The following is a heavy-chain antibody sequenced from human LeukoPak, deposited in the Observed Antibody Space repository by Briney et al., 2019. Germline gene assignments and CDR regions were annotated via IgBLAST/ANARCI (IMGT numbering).Heavy chain of an antibody. J-gene: IGHJ5*02. CDR2: IHYSGST. CDR1: GGSIGSYY. CDR3: ARHGSTVTTASRFDP. V-gene: IGHV4-59*08. Sequence: PSETLSLTCTVSGGSIGSYYWNWIRQAPGKGLEWIGYIHYSGSTNHNSSLKSRVTISVDTSKNQFSLNLSSVTAADTAVYYCARHGSTVTTASRFDPWGQGTLVTVSS. D-gene: IGHD4-17*01.